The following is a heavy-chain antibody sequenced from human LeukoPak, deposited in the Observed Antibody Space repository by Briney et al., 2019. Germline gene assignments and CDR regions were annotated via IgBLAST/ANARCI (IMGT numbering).Heavy chain of an antibody. V-gene: IGHV1-69*13. Sequence: SVKVSCKASGGTFSSYAISWVRQAPGQGLEWMGGIIPIFGTANYAQKFQGRVTITADESTSTAYMELSSLRSEDTAVYYCAKRRESVVVPAVMGFDYWGQGTLVTVSS. J-gene: IGHJ4*02. CDR2: IIPIFGTA. D-gene: IGHD2-2*01. CDR3: AKRRESVVVPAVMGFDY. CDR1: GGTFSSYA.